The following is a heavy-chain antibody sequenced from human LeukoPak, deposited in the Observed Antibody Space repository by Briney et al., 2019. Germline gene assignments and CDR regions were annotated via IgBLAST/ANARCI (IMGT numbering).Heavy chain of an antibody. CDR1: GFTVSSNY. Sequence: GGSLRLSCAASGFTVSSNYMSWVRQAPGRGLEWVSVIYSGGSTYYADSVKGRFTISRDNSKNTLYLQMNSLRAEDTAVYYCAKPPYDSSGYYAYWGQGTLVTVSP. D-gene: IGHD3-22*01. CDR3: AKPPYDSSGYYAY. J-gene: IGHJ4*02. V-gene: IGHV3-66*01. CDR2: IYSGGST.